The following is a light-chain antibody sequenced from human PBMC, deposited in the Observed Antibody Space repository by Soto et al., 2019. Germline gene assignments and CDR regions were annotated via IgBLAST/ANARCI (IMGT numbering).Light chain of an antibody. CDR3: ASWDDHLTCPV. J-gene: IGLJ2*01. CDR1: TSNIGINA. Sequence: QSVLTQPPSASGTPGQRVTISCSGSTSNIGINAVNWYQQLPGTAPKLLFYGNNQRPSGVPDRFSASKSGTSASLAISGPQSADEADYSCASWDDHLTCPVFGGGTKLTVL. CDR2: GNN. V-gene: IGLV1-44*01.